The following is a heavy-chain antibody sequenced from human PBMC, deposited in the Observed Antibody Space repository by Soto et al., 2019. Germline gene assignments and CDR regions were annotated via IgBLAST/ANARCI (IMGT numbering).Heavy chain of an antibody. CDR3: ARGLYDSGSFYFDF. CDR1: GFNFIRKY. V-gene: IGHV3-53*01. Sequence: EVQLVESGGGLIQPGGSLRLSCAASGFNFIRKYMIWVRQAPGKGLEWVSILYSGGTTYYADSVKGRFTISRETSENTLDLQMNSLRAEDTAVYYCARGLYDSGSFYFDFWGRGTLVNVSS. D-gene: IGHD3-10*01. J-gene: IGHJ4*02. CDR2: LYSGGTT.